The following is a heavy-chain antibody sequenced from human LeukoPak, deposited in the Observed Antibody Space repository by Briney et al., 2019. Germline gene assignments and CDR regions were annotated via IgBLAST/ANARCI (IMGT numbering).Heavy chain of an antibody. CDR3: ARGNYYDSSGYFNY. CDR2: INPNSGGT. D-gene: IGHD3-22*01. CDR1: GYTFTGYY. V-gene: IGHV1-2*02. Sequence: ASVKVSCKASGYTFTGYYMHWVRQAPGQGLGWMGWINPNSGGTNYAQKFQGRVTMTRDTSISTAYMELSRLRSDDMAVYYCARGNYYDSSGYFNYWGQGTLVTVSS. J-gene: IGHJ4*02.